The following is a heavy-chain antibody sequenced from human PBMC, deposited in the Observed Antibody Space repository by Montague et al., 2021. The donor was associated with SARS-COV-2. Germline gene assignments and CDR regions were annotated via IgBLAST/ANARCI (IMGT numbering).Heavy chain of an antibody. Sequence: SETLSLTCSVSGASITTYYWSWIRQAPGKGLEWIAYIFHSGHTNYNPSLRSRVAISIDTSRDQFSLGLTSITAADTAVYYCARQPYLASAYYFDYWGQGSLVTVSS. CDR3: ARQPYLASAYYFDY. V-gene: IGHV4-59*01. CDR1: GASITTYY. J-gene: IGHJ4*02. CDR2: IFHSGHT. D-gene: IGHD3-10*01.